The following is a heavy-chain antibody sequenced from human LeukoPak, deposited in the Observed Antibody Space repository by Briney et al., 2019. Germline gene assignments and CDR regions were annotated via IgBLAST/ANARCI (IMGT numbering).Heavy chain of an antibody. CDR1: GGSISSSNW. Sequence: SGTLSLTCAVSGGSISSSNWWSWVRQPPGKGLEWIGEIYHSGSTNYNPSLKSRVTISVDTSKNQFSLKVTSVTAADTALYYCGRSAGFVHFGHWGQGTLVTVSS. CDR2: IYHSGST. V-gene: IGHV4-4*02. D-gene: IGHD3-16*01. CDR3: GRSAGFVHFGH. J-gene: IGHJ4*02.